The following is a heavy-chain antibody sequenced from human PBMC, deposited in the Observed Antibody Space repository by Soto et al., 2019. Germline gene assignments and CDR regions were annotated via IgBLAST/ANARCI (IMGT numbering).Heavy chain of an antibody. CDR2: INPSGGST. D-gene: IGHD5-12*01. J-gene: IGHJ6*02. Sequence: GASVKVSCKASGYTFTSYYMHWVRQAPGQGLEWMGIINPSGGSTSYAQKFQGRVTMTRDTSTSTVYMELSSLRSEDTAVYYCARELVATTPPYYYYGMDVWGQGTTVTVSS. CDR3: ARELVATTPPYYYYGMDV. CDR1: GYTFTSYY. V-gene: IGHV1-46*01.